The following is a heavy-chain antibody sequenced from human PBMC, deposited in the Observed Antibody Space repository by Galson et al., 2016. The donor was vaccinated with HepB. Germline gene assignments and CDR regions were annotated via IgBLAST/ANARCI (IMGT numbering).Heavy chain of an antibody. Sequence: SLRLSCAASGFTFSNYGMHWVRQAPGKGLEWVAADSMDGRRKFYADSVKGRFTISRDNSNSMLFLQMNSLRAEDTAVYYCARDSGYCNNFDCNGDAFDMWGQGTMVTVSS. V-gene: IGHV3-30*03. CDR1: GFTFSNYG. CDR2: DSMDGRRK. CDR3: ARDSGYCNNFDCNGDAFDM. J-gene: IGHJ3*02. D-gene: IGHD2-8*01.